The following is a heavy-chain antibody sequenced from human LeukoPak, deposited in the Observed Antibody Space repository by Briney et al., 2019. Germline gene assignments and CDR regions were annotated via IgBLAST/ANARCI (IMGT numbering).Heavy chain of an antibody. CDR1: GFTFSSYA. CDR2: ISGSGGST. Sequence: PGGSLRPSCAASGFTFSSYAMSWVRQAPGKGLEWVSAISGSGGSTYYADSVKGRFTISRDNSKNTLYLQMNSLRAEDTAVYYCAKVVGSPGYNWFDPWGQGTLVTVSS. J-gene: IGHJ5*02. D-gene: IGHD2-15*01. V-gene: IGHV3-23*01. CDR3: AKVVGSPGYNWFDP.